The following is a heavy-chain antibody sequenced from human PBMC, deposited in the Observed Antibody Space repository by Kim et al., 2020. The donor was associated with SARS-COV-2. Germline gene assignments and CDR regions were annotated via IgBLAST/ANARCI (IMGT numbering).Heavy chain of an antibody. CDR1: GFTFSDSW. CDR3: ESVAAVER. D-gene: IGHD1-1*01. CDR2: IDTDETTI. Sequence: GGSLRLSCVVSGFTFSDSWMHWVRQAPGKGLVWVSRIDTDETTIDYAHSVKGRFTISRDNAKNTLYLQMNSLRPEDTAVYYCESVAAVERWGQGTLVTVS. V-gene: IGHV3-74*01. J-gene: IGHJ4*02.